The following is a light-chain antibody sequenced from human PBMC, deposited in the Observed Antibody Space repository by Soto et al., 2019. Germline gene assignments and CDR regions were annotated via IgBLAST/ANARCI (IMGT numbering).Light chain of an antibody. V-gene: IGKV3-11*01. CDR2: DTS. Sequence: EIALTQSPATLSLSPGEGATLSCRASQSVSSYLAWYQQRPGQAPRLLIYDTSNRATGIPARFSGSGSGTDFIFTISSLEPEDFAVYYCQQRSNWPPTFGQGTRLEIK. CDR1: QSVSSY. J-gene: IGKJ5*01. CDR3: QQRSNWPPT.